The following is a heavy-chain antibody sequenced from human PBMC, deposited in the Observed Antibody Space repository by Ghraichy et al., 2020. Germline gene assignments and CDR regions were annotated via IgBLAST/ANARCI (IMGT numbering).Heavy chain of an antibody. CDR3: ARGDGFDY. Sequence: SQTLSLTCAISGDSVSSNRAVWNWIRQSPSRGLEWLGRTYYRSEWYNDYAVSVKSRITINADTSMNQFSLHLNSVTPEDTAVYYCARGDGFDYWGQGTQVTVSS. V-gene: IGHV6-1*01. CDR2: TYYRSEWYN. CDR1: GDSVSSNRAV. D-gene: IGHD5-24*01. J-gene: IGHJ4*02.